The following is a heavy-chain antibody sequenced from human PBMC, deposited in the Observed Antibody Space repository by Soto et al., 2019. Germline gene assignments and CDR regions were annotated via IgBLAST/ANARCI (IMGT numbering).Heavy chain of an antibody. D-gene: IGHD2-2*01. CDR3: ARLKLGQLPSAWYFDY. CDR1: GYTFTSYA. V-gene: IGHV1-3*01. J-gene: IGHJ4*02. CDR2: INAGNGNT. Sequence: GASVKVSCKASGYTFTSYAMHWVRQAPGQRLEWMGWINAGNGNTKYSQKFQGRVTITRDTSASTAYMELSSLRSEDTAVYYCARLKLGQLPSAWYFDYWGQGTLVTVSS.